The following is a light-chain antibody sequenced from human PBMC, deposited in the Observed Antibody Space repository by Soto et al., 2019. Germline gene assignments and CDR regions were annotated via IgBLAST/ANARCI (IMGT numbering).Light chain of an antibody. CDR2: GIS. CDR3: QQYVTSSPRT. J-gene: IGKJ1*01. CDR1: QFVSSR. V-gene: IGKV3-20*01. Sequence: EIVVTQSPATLSASPGERVTLSCRASQFVSSRLAWYQQRPGQVPRLLMYGISRRATGIPDRFSGSGSGTDFTLTITRLEPEDFAVYYCQQYVTSSPRTFGQGTKVEIK.